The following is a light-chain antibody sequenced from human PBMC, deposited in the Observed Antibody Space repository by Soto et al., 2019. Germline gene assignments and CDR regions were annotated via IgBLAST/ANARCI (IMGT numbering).Light chain of an antibody. CDR3: CSHAGSNAFAV. J-gene: IGLJ1*01. CDR1: GSDVGRHNS. V-gene: IGLV2-11*01. CDR2: DVS. Sequence: QSVLTQPRSVSGSPGQSVAISCTGTGSDVGRHNSVSWYQQYPGKAPKLMIYDVSKRPSGVPDRFSASKSGNTASLTISGLQAEDEADYYCCSHAGSNAFAVFGTGTKVTVL.